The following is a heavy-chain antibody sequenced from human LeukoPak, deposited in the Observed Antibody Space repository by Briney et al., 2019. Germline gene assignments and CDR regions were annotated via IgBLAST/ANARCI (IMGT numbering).Heavy chain of an antibody. Sequence: GRSLRLFCAASGFHFSTYFMLWVRQAPGKGLEWVADIASDGSHTFYVESVKGRFTISRDNSKNTLYLQMNSLRAEDTAVYFCARERQDGILHSGAFDIWGQGTMVTVSS. CDR2: IASDGSHT. J-gene: IGHJ3*02. D-gene: IGHD1-14*01. V-gene: IGHV3-30-3*01. CDR3: ARERQDGILHSGAFDI. CDR1: GFHFSTYF.